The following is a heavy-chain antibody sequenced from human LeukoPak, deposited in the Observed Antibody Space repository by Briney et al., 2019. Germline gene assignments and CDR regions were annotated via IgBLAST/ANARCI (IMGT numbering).Heavy chain of an antibody. CDR2: MNSDGSST. V-gene: IGHV3-74*01. J-gene: IGHJ4*02. CDR3: ARAGRYSYGSSFDY. CDR1: GFSLSSYW. D-gene: IGHD5-18*01. Sequence: GGSLRLSCAASGFSLSSYWMDWVRQPPGKGLVWVSRMNSDGSSTIYADSGKGRFTISRDNAKNTLYLHMNSLRAEDTAVYYCARAGRYSYGSSFDYWGQGTLVTVSS.